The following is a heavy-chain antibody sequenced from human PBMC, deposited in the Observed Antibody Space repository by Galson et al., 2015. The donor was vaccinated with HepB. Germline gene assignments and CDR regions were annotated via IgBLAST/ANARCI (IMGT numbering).Heavy chain of an antibody. V-gene: IGHV3-48*03. CDR1: GFTFSGFE. CDR3: ARDNPHYYGSLVDKFYYGMDV. J-gene: IGHJ6*02. CDR2: ITSSGSTI. D-gene: IGHD3-10*01. Sequence: SLRLSCAASGFTFSGFEMNWVRRAPGKGLEWVSYITSSGSTIYYTDSVKGRFTISRDNSKNSLYLQMNSLRAEDTAVYYCARDNPHYYGSLVDKFYYGMDVWGQGTTVTVSS.